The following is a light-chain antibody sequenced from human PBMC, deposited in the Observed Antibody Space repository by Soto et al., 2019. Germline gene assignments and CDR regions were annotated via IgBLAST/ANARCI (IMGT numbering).Light chain of an antibody. J-gene: IGKJ5*01. CDR2: GAS. CDR3: QQYNNWPPVT. Sequence: EIVMTQSPVTLSVSPGERATLSCRASQSVSSNLAWYQQKPGQAPRLLIYGASTRATGIPARFSGSGSGTEFTLTISSLQSEDFAVYYCQQYNNWPPVTLGQGTRLEIK. V-gene: IGKV3-15*01. CDR1: QSVSSN.